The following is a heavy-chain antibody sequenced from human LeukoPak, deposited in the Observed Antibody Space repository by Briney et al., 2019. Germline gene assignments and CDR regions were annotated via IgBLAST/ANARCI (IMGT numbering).Heavy chain of an antibody. CDR2: ISYSSNYI. V-gene: IGHV3-21*01. Sequence: GGSLRLSCAASGFTFSSYSMNWVRQAPGKGLEWVSSISYSSNYIYYADSVKGRFTISRDNAKNSLYLQMNSLRAEDTAVYYCAKTRYSSSHRYFDYWGQGTLVTVSS. CDR1: GFTFSSYS. CDR3: AKTRYSSSHRYFDY. D-gene: IGHD6-6*01. J-gene: IGHJ4*02.